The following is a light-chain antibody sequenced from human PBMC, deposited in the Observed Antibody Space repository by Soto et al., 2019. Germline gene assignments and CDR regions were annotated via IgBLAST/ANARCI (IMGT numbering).Light chain of an antibody. Sequence: QSVLTQPPSVSAAPGQKVTISCXXXXXNIGNNYVSWYKQLPGTAPKLLIYDNNQRPSGIPDRFSGSKCGTSATLGITGLQTGDEADYYCGTWDSSLSAYVFGTGTKLTVL. CDR3: GTWDSSLSAYV. V-gene: IGLV1-51*01. J-gene: IGLJ1*01. CDR2: DNN. CDR1: XXNIGNNY.